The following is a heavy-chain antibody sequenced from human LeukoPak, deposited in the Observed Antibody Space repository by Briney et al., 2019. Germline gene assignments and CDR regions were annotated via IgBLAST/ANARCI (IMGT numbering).Heavy chain of an antibody. CDR1: GFTFSRFG. V-gene: IGHV3-30*18. D-gene: IGHD6-13*01. CDR2: FSYNGINK. J-gene: IGHJ4*02. CDR3: AKDGLAAAGWFDY. Sequence: PGGSLRLSCAASGFTFSRFGMHWVRQAPGKGLEWVAVFSYNGINKDYAGSVKGRFTISRDNSKNTLSLQMNSLRAEDTAVYYCAKDGLAAAGWFDYWGQGTLVTVSS.